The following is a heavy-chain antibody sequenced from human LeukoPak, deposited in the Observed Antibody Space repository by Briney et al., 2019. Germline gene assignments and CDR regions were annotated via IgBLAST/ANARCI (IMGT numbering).Heavy chain of an antibody. J-gene: IGHJ4*02. V-gene: IGHV3-74*01. CDR2: INSDASST. CDR1: GFTFSSYW. D-gene: IGHD6-19*01. Sequence: PGGSLRLSCAASGFTFSSYWMHWVRQAPGKGLVWVSRINSDASSTSHADSVKGRFTISRDNAKHTLYLQMNSLRAEDTAVYYCARAIAVAGLALGYWGQGTLVTVSS. CDR3: ARAIAVAGLALGY.